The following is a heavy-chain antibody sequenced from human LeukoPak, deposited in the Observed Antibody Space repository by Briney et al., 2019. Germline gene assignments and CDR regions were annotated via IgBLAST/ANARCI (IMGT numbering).Heavy chain of an antibody. D-gene: IGHD3-3*01. CDR2: INSDGSRT. J-gene: IGHJ6*02. V-gene: IGHV3-74*01. Sequence: GGSLRLSCAASGFSFSTYWMHWVCQAPGKGPVWISRINSDGSRTTYADSVKGRFTISRDNAKNTLYLRMNSLRAEDTAVYYCARDSRITIFGVVEGMDVWGQGTTVTVSS. CDR3: ARDSRITIFGVVEGMDV. CDR1: GFSFSTYW.